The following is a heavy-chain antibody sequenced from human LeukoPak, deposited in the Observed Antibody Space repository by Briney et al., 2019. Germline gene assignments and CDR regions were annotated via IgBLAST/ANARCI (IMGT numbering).Heavy chain of an antibody. D-gene: IGHD2-2*01. CDR2: IYTSGST. V-gene: IGHV4-61*02. Sequence: SETLSLTCTVSGGSISSGSYYWSWIRQPAGKGLEWIVRIYTSGSTNNNPSLKSRVTITVDTTKNQYSLKLSSVTAADTAVYYCAREYCSSTSCFPEMDWFDPWGQGTLVTVSS. CDR1: GGSISSGSYY. J-gene: IGHJ5*02. CDR3: AREYCSSTSCFPEMDWFDP.